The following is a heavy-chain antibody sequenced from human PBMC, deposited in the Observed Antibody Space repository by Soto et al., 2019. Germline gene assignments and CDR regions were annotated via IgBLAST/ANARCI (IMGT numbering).Heavy chain of an antibody. CDR1: GFTFDDYA. J-gene: IGHJ4*02. V-gene: IGHV3-9*01. CDR3: ATGGQLSTAGGGY. Sequence: EVQLVESGGGLVQPGRSLRLSCAASGFTFDDYAMHWVRQAPGKGLVWVSGISWNSGSIGYVESVKGRFTISSHNAKNSLYLRMNSLRAEDTALYYCATGGQLSTAGGGYWGQGSLVSVSS. D-gene: IGHD2-2*01. CDR2: ISWNSGSI.